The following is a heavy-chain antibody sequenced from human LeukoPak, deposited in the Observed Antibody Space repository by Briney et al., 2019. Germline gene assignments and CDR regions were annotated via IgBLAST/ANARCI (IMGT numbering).Heavy chain of an antibody. Sequence: GESLKISCKGSGYGFTSYWIGWVRQMPGKGLEWMGIIYPGDSDTRYSPSFQGQVTISADKSISTAYLQWSSLKASDTAMYYCARHIIYDYVWGIPAPVDYWGQGTLVTVSS. D-gene: IGHD3-16*01. CDR2: IYPGDSDT. CDR1: GYGFTSYW. CDR3: ARHIIYDYVWGIPAPVDY. J-gene: IGHJ4*02. V-gene: IGHV5-51*01.